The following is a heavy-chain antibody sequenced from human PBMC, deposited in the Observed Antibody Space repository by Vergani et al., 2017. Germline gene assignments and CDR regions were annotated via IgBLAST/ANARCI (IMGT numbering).Heavy chain of an antibody. Sequence: EVQLLESGGGLVQPGGSRRLSCAGAGFTFDTYNMAYVCQAPGKGLEWVATISSGGGDIFYADSVKGRFTISRDNSKNTLFLQMNSLKDEDTAVYYCTTAWGLYYLHAEYFHYWGRGTLVSVSS. J-gene: IGHJ4*02. CDR3: TTAWGLYYLHAEYFHY. CDR1: GFTFDTYN. D-gene: IGHD3-10*01. V-gene: IGHV3-23*01. CDR2: ISSGGGDI.